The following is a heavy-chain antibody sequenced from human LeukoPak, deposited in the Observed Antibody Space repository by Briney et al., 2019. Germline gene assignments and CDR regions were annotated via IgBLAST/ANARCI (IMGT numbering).Heavy chain of an antibody. J-gene: IGHJ3*02. CDR3: ARDMYYYDSSGQTLNAFDI. Sequence: GGSLRRSCAASGFTFSSYSMNWVRQAPGKGLEWVSSISSSSSYIYYADSVKGRFTISRDNAKNSLYLQMNSLRAEDTAVYYCARDMYYYDSSGQTLNAFDIWGQGTMVTVSS. CDR1: GFTFSSYS. D-gene: IGHD3-22*01. V-gene: IGHV3-21*01. CDR2: ISSSSSYI.